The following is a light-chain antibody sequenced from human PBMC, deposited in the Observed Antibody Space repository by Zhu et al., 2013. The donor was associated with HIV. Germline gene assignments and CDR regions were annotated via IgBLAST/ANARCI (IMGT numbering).Light chain of an antibody. CDR2: DTS. CDR1: QSVSSN. CDR3: QQYNDGLPFT. V-gene: IGKV3-15*01. Sequence: EIVMTQSPATLSVSPGERATLSCRASQSVSSNLAWYQRKLGQSPRLLIFDTSTRAAGVPDRFSGSGSGTDFTLSISRLQSEDFAIYYCQQYNDGLPFTFGPGTKVEIK. J-gene: IGKJ3*01.